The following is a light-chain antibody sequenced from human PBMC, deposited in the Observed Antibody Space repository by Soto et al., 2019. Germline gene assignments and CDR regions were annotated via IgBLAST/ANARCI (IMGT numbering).Light chain of an antibody. CDR2: DVS. Sequence: QSALTQPASVSGSPGQSITISCTGTSSDVGGYNYVSWYQQHPGKAPKLMIYDVSNRPSGVSNRFSGSKSGNTASLTISGVQAEDEADYYCSLYTSSSPVFGGGTKLTVL. V-gene: IGLV2-14*01. J-gene: IGLJ2*01. CDR1: SSDVGGYNY. CDR3: SLYTSSSPV.